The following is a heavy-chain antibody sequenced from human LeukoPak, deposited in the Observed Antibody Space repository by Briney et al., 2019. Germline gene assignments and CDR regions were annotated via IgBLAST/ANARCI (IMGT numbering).Heavy chain of an antibody. V-gene: IGHV1-8*01. CDR1: GYTFTSYD. D-gene: IGHD3-9*01. CDR3: ARAFGYDILTGYYYY. CDR2: MNPNSGNT. J-gene: IGHJ4*02. Sequence: ASVKVSCKASGYTFTSYDINWVRQATGQGLEWMGWMNPNSGNTGYAQRFQGRVTMTRNTSMTTAYMELSSLRSEDTAVYYCARAFGYDILTGYYYYWGQGTLVTVSS.